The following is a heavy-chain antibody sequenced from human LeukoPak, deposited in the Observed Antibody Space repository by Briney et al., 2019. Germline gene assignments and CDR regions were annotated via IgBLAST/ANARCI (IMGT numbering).Heavy chain of an antibody. D-gene: IGHD1-26*01. CDR1: GGSISTYY. CDR2: ISDGGVS. CDR3: ARHGGTLDYFDY. V-gene: IGHV4-59*08. Sequence: SETLSLTCNVSGGSISTYYWSWIRQPPGKGLEWIGYISDGGVSSYNPSLKGCVTISVDSPKNPFSLRLTSLTAVDTALYYCARHGGTLDYFDYWGPGSLVTVSS. J-gene: IGHJ4*02.